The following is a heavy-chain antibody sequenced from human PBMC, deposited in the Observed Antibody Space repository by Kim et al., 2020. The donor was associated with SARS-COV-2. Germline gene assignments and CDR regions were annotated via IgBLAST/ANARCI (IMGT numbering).Heavy chain of an antibody. D-gene: IGHD3-3*01. V-gene: IGHV3-72*01. CDR2: IRNKANGYTT. CDR3: TRRASVARGGVDI. Sequence: GGSLRLSCAASGFTFSDHFMDWVRQAPGKGLEWVGRIRNKANGYTTEYAASVKGRFTVSRDDSKNSLYLQMNSLNTEDTAVYYCTRRASVARGGVDIWGQGTMVTISS. CDR1: GFTFSDHF. J-gene: IGHJ3*02.